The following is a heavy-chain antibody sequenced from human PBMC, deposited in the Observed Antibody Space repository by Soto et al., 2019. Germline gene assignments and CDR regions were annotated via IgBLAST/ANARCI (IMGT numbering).Heavy chain of an antibody. J-gene: IGHJ3*02. V-gene: IGHV3-21*01. D-gene: IGHD2-2*02. CDR1: DSTFRSYS. Sequence: EVQLVESGRGLVKPGESLRLSCVASDSTFRSYSMNWVRQAPGRGLEWVSIISSGSSVIFYADSMKGRFTISRDNAKNSLYLQMNSLRAVDTAVYYCARGGRGYTKDDTFDIWGQGTMVTVSS. CDR2: ISSGSSVI. CDR3: ARGGRGYTKDDTFDI.